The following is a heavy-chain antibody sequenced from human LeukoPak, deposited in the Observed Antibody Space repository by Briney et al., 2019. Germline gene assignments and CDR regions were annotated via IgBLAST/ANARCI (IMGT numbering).Heavy chain of an antibody. D-gene: IGHD2/OR15-2a*01. CDR1: GASLGDYS. CDR3: ATFLTGYFDY. J-gene: IGHJ4*02. Sequence: NSSETLSLTCSVSGASLGDYSWSWFRQPPGKRLEWIGNIFYRGSTNYDPSFKSRVSLSMDMSKSQFSLKMTSMTVADTAVYYCATFLTGYFDYWGQGELVIVSS. CDR2: IFYRGST. V-gene: IGHV4-59*08.